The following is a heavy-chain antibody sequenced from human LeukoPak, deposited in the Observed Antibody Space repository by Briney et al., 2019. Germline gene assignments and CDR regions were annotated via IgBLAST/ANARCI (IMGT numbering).Heavy chain of an antibody. Sequence: ASVKVSCKASGYTFTDYYIHWVRQAPGQGLEWMGWFNPNSGGTKYAQKFQGRVTMTRDTSISTAYMELSRLRPDDTAVYYCARDRGVITSRWYYYGMDVWGQGTTVTVSS. D-gene: IGHD3-10*01. CDR1: GYTFTDYY. V-gene: IGHV1-2*02. CDR3: ARDRGVITSRWYYYGMDV. CDR2: FNPNSGGT. J-gene: IGHJ6*02.